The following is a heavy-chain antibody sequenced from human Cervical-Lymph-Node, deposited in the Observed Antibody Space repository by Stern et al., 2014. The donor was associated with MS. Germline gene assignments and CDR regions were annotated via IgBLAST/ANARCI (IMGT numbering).Heavy chain of an antibody. CDR3: ARQMEDPYYVYAMDV. J-gene: IGHJ6*02. CDR2: IYPGDSDT. CDR1: GYSFTTNW. Sequence: VQLVQSGAEVGKPGESLSISCKASGYSFTTNWIAWVRQRPGKGLEWMGFIYPGDSDTRYSRSFQGQVTMSVDRSTNTSYLHLSTLKAADTAIYYCARQMEDPYYVYAMDVWGQGTTVIVSS. V-gene: IGHV5-51*01. D-gene: IGHD1-1*01.